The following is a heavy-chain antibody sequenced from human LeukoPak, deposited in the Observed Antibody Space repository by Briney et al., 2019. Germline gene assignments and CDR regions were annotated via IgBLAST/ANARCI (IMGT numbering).Heavy chain of an antibody. Sequence: ASVKVSCKASGYTFTGYYMHWLRQAPGQRLEGMGWINPNSGVTNYAQKFQGRVTMTRDTSISTAYMELSRLRSDDTAVYYCATVGYSYGYGLSYFDYWGQGTLVTVSS. J-gene: IGHJ4*02. D-gene: IGHD5-18*01. CDR2: INPNSGVT. CDR1: GYTFTGYY. CDR3: ATVGYSYGYGLSYFDY. V-gene: IGHV1-2*02.